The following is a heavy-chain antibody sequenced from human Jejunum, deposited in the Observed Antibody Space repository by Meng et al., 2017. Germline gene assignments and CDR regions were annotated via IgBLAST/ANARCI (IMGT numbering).Heavy chain of an antibody. J-gene: IGHJ4*02. D-gene: IGHD6-19*01. CDR3: ARGRESHSSGPDY. Sequence: GESLKISCAASGFTFSSYAMHWVLQAPGKGLEWVAVISYDGRNKYYADSVRGRFTISRDNSKNTLYLQMNSLRAEDTAVYHCARGRESHSSGPDYWAQGTLDTVTS. V-gene: IGHV3-30*04. CDR1: GFTFSSYA. CDR2: ISYDGRNK.